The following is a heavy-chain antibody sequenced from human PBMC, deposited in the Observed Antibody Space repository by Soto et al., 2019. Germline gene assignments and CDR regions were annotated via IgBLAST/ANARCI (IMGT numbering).Heavy chain of an antibody. Sequence: EVQLLESGGGLVQPGGSLRLSCAASGFTFSSYAMSWVRQAPGKGLEWVSAISGSGGSTYYADSVKGRFTISRDNSKNTLYLQMNSLRAEETGVYYCAKDPSDFWSGLRIYCYDGLDVWGQGTMVTVSS. J-gene: IGHJ6*02. CDR1: GFTFSSYA. V-gene: IGHV3-23*01. CDR2: ISGSGGST. CDR3: AKDPSDFWSGLRIYCYDGLDV. D-gene: IGHD3-3*01.